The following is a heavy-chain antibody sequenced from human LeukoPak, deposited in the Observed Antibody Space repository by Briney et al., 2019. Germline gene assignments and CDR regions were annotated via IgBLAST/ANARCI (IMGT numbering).Heavy chain of an antibody. D-gene: IGHD3-16*01. J-gene: IGHJ3*02. V-gene: IGHV7-4-1*02. CDR2: INTNTGNP. CDR1: GYTFTSYA. CDR3: ARETKYYDYVWGSNDAFDI. Sequence: ASVKVSCKASGYTFTSYAMNWVRQAPGQGLEWMGWINTNTGNPTYAQGFTGRFVFSLDTSVGTAYLQISSLKAEDTAVYYCARETKYYDYVWGSNDAFDIWGQGTMVTVSS.